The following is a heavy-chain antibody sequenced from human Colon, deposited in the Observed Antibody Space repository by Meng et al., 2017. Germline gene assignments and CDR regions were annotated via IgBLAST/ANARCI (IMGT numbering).Heavy chain of an antibody. J-gene: IGHJ5*02. D-gene: IGHD3-10*01. Sequence: HLSRQDQGPGLAKPSETLSLTCPGSGVSNSSSSYYWGWIRQPPGKGLEWIGSIYYSGSTYYNPSLKSRVTISVDTSKNQFSLKLSSVTAADTAVYYCAVWFGELLSGNWFDPWGQGTLVTVSS. CDR2: IYYSGST. V-gene: IGHV4-39*07. CDR1: GVSNSSSSYY. CDR3: AVWFGELLSGNWFDP.